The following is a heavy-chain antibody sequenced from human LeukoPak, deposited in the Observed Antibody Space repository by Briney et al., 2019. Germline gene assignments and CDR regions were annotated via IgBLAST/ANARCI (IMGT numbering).Heavy chain of an antibody. J-gene: IGHJ5*02. CDR2: ISFSGSTI. V-gene: IGHV3-11*04. Sequence: GGSLRLSCAASGFTVSDYYMTWIRQAPGKGLDWVSYISFSGSTIYYADSVKGRFIISRDTAKNSLYLQMNSLRAEDTAVYYCARGGDYSGWFDPWGRGTLVTVSS. D-gene: IGHD1-26*01. CDR3: ARGGDYSGWFDP. CDR1: GFTVSDYY.